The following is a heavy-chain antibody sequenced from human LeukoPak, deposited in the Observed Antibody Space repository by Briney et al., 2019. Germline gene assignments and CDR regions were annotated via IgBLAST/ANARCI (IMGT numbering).Heavy chain of an antibody. Sequence: GSLRLSCAASGFTFSSYAMHWVRQAPGKGLEYVSAISSNGGSTYYANSVKGRFTISRDNSKNTLYLQMGSLRAEDMAVYYCARRYCSSTSCSLLGFFDYWGQGTLVTVSS. CDR2: ISSNGGST. J-gene: IGHJ4*02. V-gene: IGHV3-64*01. CDR3: ARRYCSSTSCSLLGFFDY. D-gene: IGHD2-2*01. CDR1: GFTFSSYA.